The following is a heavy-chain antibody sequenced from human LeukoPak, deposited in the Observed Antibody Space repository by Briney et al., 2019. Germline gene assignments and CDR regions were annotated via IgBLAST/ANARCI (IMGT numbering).Heavy chain of an antibody. CDR3: ARGGDPSRPYYYYMDV. J-gene: IGHJ6*03. CDR1: GYTFTSYY. D-gene: IGHD3-10*01. CDR2: INPSGGST. V-gene: IGHV1-46*01. Sequence: VASVKVPCKASGYTFTSYYMHWVRQAPGQGLEWMGIINPSGGSTSYAQKFQGRVTMTTDTSTSTAYMELRSLRSDDTAVYYCARGGDPSRPYYYYMDVWGKGTTVTVSS.